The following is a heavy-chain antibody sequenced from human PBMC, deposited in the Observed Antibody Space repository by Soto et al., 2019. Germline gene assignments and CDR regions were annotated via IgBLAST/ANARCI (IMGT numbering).Heavy chain of an antibody. CDR2: IWYDASNK. Sequence: QVQLVESGGGVVQPGRSLRLSCAASGFTFSSYGMHWVRQAPGKGLEWVAVIWYDASNKYYGDSVKGRFTISRDNSKNTLDLPMNSLRAEDTGVYYCARDCAGYSSGWYQRGGFDYWGQGTLVTVSS. D-gene: IGHD6-19*01. CDR3: ARDCAGYSSGWYQRGGFDY. J-gene: IGHJ4*02. V-gene: IGHV3-33*01. CDR1: GFTFSSYG.